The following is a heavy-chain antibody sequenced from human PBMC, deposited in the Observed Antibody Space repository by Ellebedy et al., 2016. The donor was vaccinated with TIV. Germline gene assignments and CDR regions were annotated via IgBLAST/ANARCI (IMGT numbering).Heavy chain of an antibody. CDR1: GFTFSSEY. V-gene: IGHV3-23*01. Sequence: GESLKISCAASGFTFSSEYMSWVRQAPGKGLEWVSAISGSGDATHYADSVKGRSTISRDNSKNTLFFQMNSLRAEDTAVYYCAKDGDRKADYWGQGTLVTVSS. J-gene: IGHJ4*02. CDR2: ISGSGDAT. CDR3: AKDGDRKADY. D-gene: IGHD3-3*01.